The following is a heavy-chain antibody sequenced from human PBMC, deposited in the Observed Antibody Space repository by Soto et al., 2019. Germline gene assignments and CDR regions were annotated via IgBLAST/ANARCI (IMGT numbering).Heavy chain of an antibody. CDR1: GFTFSSYG. CDR2: IWYDGSNK. V-gene: IGHV3-33*01. D-gene: IGHD6-13*01. Sequence: PGGSLRLSCAASGFTFSSYGMHWVRQAPGKGLEWVAVIWYDGSNKYYADSVKGRFTISRDNSKNTLYLQMNSLRAEDTAVYYCARHHRKQLVQDWFDPWGQGTLVTVSS. CDR3: ARHHRKQLVQDWFDP. J-gene: IGHJ5*02.